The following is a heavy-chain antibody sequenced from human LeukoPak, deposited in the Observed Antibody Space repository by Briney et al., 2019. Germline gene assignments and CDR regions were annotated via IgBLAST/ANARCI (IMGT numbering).Heavy chain of an antibody. CDR3: AKVGAHGVLRYFDWLFRGNWFDP. D-gene: IGHD3-9*01. V-gene: IGHV3-23*01. Sequence: PGGSLRLSCAASGFTFSSYAMSWVRQAPGKGLEWVSAISGSGGSTYYADSVKGRFTISRDNSKNTLYLQMNSLRAEDTAVYYCAKVGAHGVLRYFDWLFRGNWFDPWGQGTLVTVSS. CDR2: ISGSGGST. CDR1: GFTFSSYA. J-gene: IGHJ5*02.